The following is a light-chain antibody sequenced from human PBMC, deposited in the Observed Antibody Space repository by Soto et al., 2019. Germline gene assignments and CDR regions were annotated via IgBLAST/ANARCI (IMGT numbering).Light chain of an antibody. CDR3: QPYYSTSWT. CDR1: LGISIN. J-gene: IGKJ1*01. CDR2: GAS. V-gene: IGKV3-15*01. Sequence: EIVMTQSPATLSVSPGERFTRSGMASLGISINLAWYQQRPGQAPRLLIYGASTRATGVPDRFSGSGSGTDFTLTISSLQAEDVAVYYCQPYYSTSWTVGQGTKVDIK.